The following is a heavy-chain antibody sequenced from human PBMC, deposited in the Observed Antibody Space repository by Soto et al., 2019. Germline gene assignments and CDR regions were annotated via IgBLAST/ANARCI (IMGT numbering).Heavy chain of an antibody. J-gene: IGHJ4*02. CDR3: AKIGIAVADARAY. CDR2: ITGSGTTT. V-gene: IGHV3-23*01. D-gene: IGHD6-19*01. CDR1: GFTFGNYV. Sequence: EVQLLESGGGLVQPGGSLRLSCAASGFTFGNYVMTRVRQAPGKGLEWVSAITGSGTTTYYADSMKGRFTISRDNSKNTLYLQMSGLRVEDTAVYYCAKIGIAVADARAYWGQGTLVTVSS.